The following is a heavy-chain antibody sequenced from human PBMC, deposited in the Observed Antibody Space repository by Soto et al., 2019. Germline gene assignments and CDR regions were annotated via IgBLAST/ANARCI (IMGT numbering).Heavy chain of an antibody. J-gene: IGHJ6*02. CDR2: MNPESGST. Sequence: QEQLVQSGAEVKKPGASVKISCKASGYTFNTCDINWVRQATGQGLEWMGWMNPESGSTGFAQSFQGRITLTRNTSLNTVYMEVSSLTNEDTAVYFCARSGGSGYYSAHYYGMDVWGPGTTVTVSS. D-gene: IGHD3-22*01. CDR3: ARSGGSGYYSAHYYGMDV. CDR1: GYTFNTCD. V-gene: IGHV1-8*01.